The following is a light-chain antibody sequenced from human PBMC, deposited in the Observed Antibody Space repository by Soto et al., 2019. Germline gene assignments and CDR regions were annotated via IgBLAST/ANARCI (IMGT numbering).Light chain of an antibody. CDR2: DES. J-gene: IGKJ1*01. CDR1: RDIRND. CDR3: LQHYSYPWS. Sequence: QMTQSPSSLSASAGDRITITCRASRDIRNDLGWYQQKLGRAPKRLIYDESNLQSGVPSRFSGSGSGTEFTLTISSLQPEDFATYSCLQHYSYPWSFGQGTKVDIK. V-gene: IGKV1-17*01.